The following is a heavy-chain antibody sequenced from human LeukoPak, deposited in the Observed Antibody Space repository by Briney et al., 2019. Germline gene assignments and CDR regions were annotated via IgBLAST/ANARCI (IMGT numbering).Heavy chain of an antibody. J-gene: IGHJ4*02. Sequence: GESLNISCNGSGYSSTSYWIGWVRQMPRKGLEWMGIIYPGDSDTRYSPSFQGQVTISADKSISTAYLQWSSLKASDNAMDYCARRGLRGSSWYFDYWGQGTLVTVSS. CDR2: IYPGDSDT. D-gene: IGHD6-13*01. CDR3: ARRGLRGSSWYFDY. CDR1: GYSSTSYW. V-gene: IGHV5-51*01.